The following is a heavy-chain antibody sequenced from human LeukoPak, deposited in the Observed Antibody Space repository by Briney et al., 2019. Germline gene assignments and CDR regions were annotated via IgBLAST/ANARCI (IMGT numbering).Heavy chain of an antibody. D-gene: IGHD1-26*01. Sequence: SETLSLTGTVSGGSISSSSYYWGWIRQPPGKGLEWIGSIYYSGSTYYNPSLKSRVTISVDTSKNQFSLKLSSVTAADTAVYYCSAARGGSYFNCWGQGNLGTVSS. V-gene: IGHV4-39*01. J-gene: IGHJ4*02. CDR1: GGSISSSSYY. CDR2: IYYSGST. CDR3: SAARGGSYFNC.